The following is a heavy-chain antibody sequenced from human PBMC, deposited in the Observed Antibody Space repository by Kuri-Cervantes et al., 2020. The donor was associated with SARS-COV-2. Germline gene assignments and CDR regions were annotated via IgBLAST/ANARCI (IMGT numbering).Heavy chain of an antibody. D-gene: IGHD3-10*01. CDR1: GFAFSSYV. Sequence: GGSLRLSCAASGFAFSSYVLHWVRQAPGKGLEWASWITTSGSAVYYANSVKGRFTISRDNSKNTLYLQMNSLRAEDTAVYYYARTMVRGGIPHDAFDIWGQGTMVTVSS. J-gene: IGHJ3*02. CDR3: ARTMVRGGIPHDAFDI. V-gene: IGHV3-48*01. CDR2: ITTSGSAV.